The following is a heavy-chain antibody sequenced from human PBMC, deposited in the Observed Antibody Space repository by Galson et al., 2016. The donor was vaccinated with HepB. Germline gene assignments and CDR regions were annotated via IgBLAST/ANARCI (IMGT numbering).Heavy chain of an antibody. V-gene: IGHV4-34*01. D-gene: IGHD5-12*01. Sequence: ETLSLTCSVYDGSFNGYYWSWIRQAPGKGLEWIGEINHRGSTNYSPSLKRRVTISLGTSMNQFSLKLRSVTAADTAVYFCARVNIVATIYRPNNYYYGMDVWGQGTTVTVSS. CDR3: ARVNIVATIYRPNNYYYGMDV. CDR1: DGSFNGYY. CDR2: INHRGST. J-gene: IGHJ6*02.